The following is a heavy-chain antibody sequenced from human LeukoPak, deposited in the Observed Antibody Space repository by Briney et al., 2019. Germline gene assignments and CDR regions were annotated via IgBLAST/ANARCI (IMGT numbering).Heavy chain of an antibody. CDR2: ILASGSPT. D-gene: IGHD2-8*01. V-gene: IGHV3-23*01. J-gene: IGHJ4*02. CDR3: AKDLRPDGVDNFDH. Sequence: GGSLRLSCAASGFNFNSYTMNWVRQAPGKGLQWVANILASGSPTYYADSVKGRFIISRDNSKNTVYIQMNSLRVEDTVIYYCAKDLRPDGVDNFDHWGQGILVTVSS. CDR1: GFNFNSYT.